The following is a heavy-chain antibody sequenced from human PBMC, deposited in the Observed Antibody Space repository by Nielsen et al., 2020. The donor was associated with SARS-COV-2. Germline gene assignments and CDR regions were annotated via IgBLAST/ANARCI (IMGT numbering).Heavy chain of an antibody. Sequence: GESLKISCAASGFTFSSYWMSWVRQAPGKGLEWVANIKQDGSEKYYVDSVKGRFTISRDNAKNSLYLQMNSLRAEDTAVYYCAREYGGYNPVDYWGQGTLVTASS. CDR1: GFTFSSYW. D-gene: IGHD5-12*01. CDR2: IKQDGSEK. V-gene: IGHV3-7*03. CDR3: AREYGGYNPVDY. J-gene: IGHJ4*02.